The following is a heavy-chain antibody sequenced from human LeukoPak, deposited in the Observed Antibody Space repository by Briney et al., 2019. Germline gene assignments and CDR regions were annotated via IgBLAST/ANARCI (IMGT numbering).Heavy chain of an antibody. V-gene: IGHV4-34*01. D-gene: IGHD3-22*01. CDR1: GGSFSGYY. CDR2: INHSGST. CDR3: ARAPYYYDSSGYYSAFDY. Sequence: SETLSLTCAVYGGSFSGYYWSWIRQPPGKGLEWIGEINHSGSTNYNPSLKSRVTISVDTSKNQFSLKLSSVTAADTAVYYCARAPYYYDSSGYYSAFDYWGQGTLVTVSS. J-gene: IGHJ4*02.